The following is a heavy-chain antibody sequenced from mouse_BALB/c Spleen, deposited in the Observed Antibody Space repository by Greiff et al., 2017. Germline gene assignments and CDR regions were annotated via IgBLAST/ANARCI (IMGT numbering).Heavy chain of an antibody. V-gene: IGHV5-17*02. CDR1: GFTFSSFG. CDR2: ISSGSSTI. CDR3: ARHYAMDY. J-gene: IGHJ4*01. Sequence: EVKLMESGGGLVQPGGSRKLSCAASGFTFSSFGMHWVRQAPEKGLEWVAYISSGSSTIYYADTVKGRFTISRDNPKNTLFLQMTSLRSEDTAMYYCARHYAMDYWGQGTSVTVSS.